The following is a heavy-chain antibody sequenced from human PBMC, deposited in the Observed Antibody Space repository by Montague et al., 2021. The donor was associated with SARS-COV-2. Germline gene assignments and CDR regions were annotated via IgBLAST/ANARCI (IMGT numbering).Heavy chain of an antibody. J-gene: IGHJ6*02. Sequence: SETLSLTCTVSGCSISSSSYYWDWIRQPPGKGLEWIGSIYYSESTYYNPSLKSRVTILVDTSKNQFSLKLSSVTAADTAVYYCARVGRQQLVRLSGMDVWGQGTTVTVSS. CDR3: ARVGRQQLVRLSGMDV. CDR2: IYYSEST. V-gene: IGHV4-39*07. D-gene: IGHD6-13*01. CDR1: GCSISSSSYY.